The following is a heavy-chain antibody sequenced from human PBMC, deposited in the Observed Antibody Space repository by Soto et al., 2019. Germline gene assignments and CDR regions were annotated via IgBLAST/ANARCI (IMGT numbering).Heavy chain of an antibody. CDR1: GGPFSSYT. V-gene: IGHV1-69*08. CDR2: IIPLLGIA. CDR3: ARDPLLRP. Sequence: QVQLVQSGAEVKKPGSSVKVSCKASGGPFSSYTISWVRQAPGQGLEWMGRIIPLLGIANYAQKFQGRVTITADKSTSTAYMELSSLRSEDTAVYYCARDPLLRPWGQGTLVTVSS. D-gene: IGHD4-17*01. J-gene: IGHJ5*02.